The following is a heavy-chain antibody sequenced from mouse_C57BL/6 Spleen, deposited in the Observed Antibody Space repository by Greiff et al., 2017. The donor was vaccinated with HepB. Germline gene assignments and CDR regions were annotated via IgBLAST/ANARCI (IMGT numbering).Heavy chain of an antibody. J-gene: IGHJ2*01. D-gene: IGHD1-1*01. CDR2: IDPNSGGT. CDR1: GYTFTSYW. Sequence: VQLQQSGAELVKPGASVKLSCKASGYTFTSYWMHWVKQRPGRGLEWIGRIDPNSGGTKYNEKFKSQATLTVDKPSSTAYMQLSSLTSADSAVQYCEREGITTGVATDYWGQGTTLTVSS. CDR3: EREGITTGVATDY. V-gene: IGHV1-72*01.